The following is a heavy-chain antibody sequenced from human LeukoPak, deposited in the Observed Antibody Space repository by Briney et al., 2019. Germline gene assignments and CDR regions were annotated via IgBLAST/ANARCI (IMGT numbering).Heavy chain of an antibody. J-gene: IGHJ4*02. Sequence: SGTLSLTCAVSGGSISSSNWWSWVRQPPGKGLEWIGEIYHSGSTYYNPSLKSRVTISVDTSKNQFSLKLNSVTAADTAVYYCARGKEYSSTWYKGFFDYWGQGTLVTVSS. D-gene: IGHD6-13*01. CDR1: GGSISSSNW. CDR3: ARGKEYSSTWYKGFFDY. CDR2: IYHSGST. V-gene: IGHV4-4*02.